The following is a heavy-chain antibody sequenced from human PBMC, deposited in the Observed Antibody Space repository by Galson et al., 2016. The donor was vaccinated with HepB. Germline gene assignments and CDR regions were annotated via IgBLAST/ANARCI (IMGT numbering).Heavy chain of an antibody. V-gene: IGHV3-21*01. CDR3: ARVGYCSDGSCWFYYYGMDV. J-gene: IGHJ6*02. CDR1: GFTFSAYT. Sequence: SLRLSCAASGFTFSAYTMNWVRQAPGKGLEWISSISGESDYIYYADSAKGRFTISRDNAKNSLYLQMSRLRVEDTALYYCARVGYCSDGSCWFYYYGMDVWGQGTTVTVSS. D-gene: IGHD2-15*01. CDR2: ISGESDYI.